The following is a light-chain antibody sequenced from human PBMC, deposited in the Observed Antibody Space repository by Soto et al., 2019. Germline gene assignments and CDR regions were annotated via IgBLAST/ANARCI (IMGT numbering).Light chain of an antibody. Sequence: DIQLNQSPSFLSASVGDRVTITCRASQGINNYLGWYQQKPGKAPKLLIYAASTLQSGVPSRFSGSGSGTEFTLTISSLQPEDFATYYCQHLNSYPITFGPGTKVDI. CDR3: QHLNSYPIT. V-gene: IGKV1-9*01. J-gene: IGKJ3*01. CDR1: QGINNY. CDR2: AAS.